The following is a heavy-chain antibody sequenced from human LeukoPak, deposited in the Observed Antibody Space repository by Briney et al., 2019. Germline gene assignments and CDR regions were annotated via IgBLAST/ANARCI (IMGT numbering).Heavy chain of an antibody. Sequence: SVKVSCKASGGTFSSYAISWVRQAPGQGLEWMGGIIPIFGTANYAQKFQGRVTITADKSTSTAYMELSSLRSEDTAVYYCARDSGNYAYYYYYYMDVWGKGTTVTVSS. V-gene: IGHV1-69*06. D-gene: IGHD4-11*01. J-gene: IGHJ6*03. CDR2: IIPIFGTA. CDR3: ARDSGNYAYYYYYYMDV. CDR1: GGTFSSYA.